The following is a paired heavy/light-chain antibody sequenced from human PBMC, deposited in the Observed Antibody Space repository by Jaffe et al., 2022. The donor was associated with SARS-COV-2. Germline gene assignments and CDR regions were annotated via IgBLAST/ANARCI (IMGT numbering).Heavy chain of an antibody. CDR2: ISAYNGNT. CDR3: ARDGGFIYGSGSDYYYYYGMDV. V-gene: IGHV1-18*01. D-gene: IGHD3-10*01. Sequence: QVQLVQSGAEVKKPGASVKVSCKASGYTFTSYGISWVRQAPGQGLEWMGWISAYNGNTNYAQKLQGRVTMTTDTSTSTAYMELRSLRSDDTAVYYCARDGGFIYGSGSDYYYYYGMDVWGQGTTVTVSS. J-gene: IGHJ6*02. CDR1: GYTFTSYG.
Light chain of an antibody. CDR2: GNS. CDR3: QSYDSSLSGSRV. J-gene: IGLJ1*01. V-gene: IGLV1-40*01. Sequence: QSVLTQPPSVSGAPGQRVTISCTGSSSNIGAGYDVHWYQQLPGTAPKLLIYGNSNRPSGVPDRFSGSKSGTSASLAITGLQAEDEADYYCQSYDSSLSGSRVFGTGTKVTVL. CDR1: SSNIGAGYD.